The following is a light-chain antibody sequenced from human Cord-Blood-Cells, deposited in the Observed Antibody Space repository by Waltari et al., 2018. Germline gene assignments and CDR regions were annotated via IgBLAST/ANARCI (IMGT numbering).Light chain of an antibody. J-gene: IGKJ5*01. V-gene: IGKV3-11*01. CDR3: QQRSNWPPIT. CDR1: RSVSSY. CDR2: DAS. Sequence: EIVLPQSPATLSLSPGERATLPCRASRSVSSYLAWYQQKPGQAPRLLIYDASNRATGIPARFSGSGSGTDFTLTISSLEPEDFAVYYCQQRSNWPPITFGQGTRLEIK.